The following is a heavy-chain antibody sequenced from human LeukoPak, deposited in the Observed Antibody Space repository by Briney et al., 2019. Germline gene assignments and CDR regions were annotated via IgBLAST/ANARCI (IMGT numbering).Heavy chain of an antibody. J-gene: IGHJ4*02. CDR3: ARARGYSYDKFFDH. CDR1: GDSISNGDFY. D-gene: IGHD5-12*01. CDR2: ISYSGSA. V-gene: IGHV4-31*03. Sequence: SETLSLTCTVSGDSISNGDFYWSWIRQHPGEGLEWIGHISYSGSAYYHPSLKSRVTISVDTSKNQFSLKLTSVTAADTALYYCARARGYSYDKFFDHWGQGTLVTVSS.